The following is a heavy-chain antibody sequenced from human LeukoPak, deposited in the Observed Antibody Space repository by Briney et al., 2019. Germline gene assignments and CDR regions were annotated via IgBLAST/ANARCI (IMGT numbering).Heavy chain of an antibody. D-gene: IGHD3-10*01. Sequence: GGSLRLSCTASGFTFGDYAMSWFRQAPGKGLEWVGFIRSKAYGGTTEYAASVKGRFTISRDDSKSIAYLQMNSLKTEDTAVCYCTRDLPELLWFGELLPSLDYWGQGTLVTVSS. V-gene: IGHV3-49*03. J-gene: IGHJ4*02. CDR3: TRDLPELLWFGELLPSLDY. CDR2: IRSKAYGGTT. CDR1: GFTFGDYA.